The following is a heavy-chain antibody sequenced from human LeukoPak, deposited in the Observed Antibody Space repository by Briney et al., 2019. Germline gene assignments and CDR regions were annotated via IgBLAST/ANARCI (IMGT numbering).Heavy chain of an antibody. CDR2: IWHDESRK. V-gene: IGHV3-33*06. J-gene: IGHJ4*02. CDR1: GFSFSSYG. Sequence: GGSLRLSCAVSGFSFSSYGMHWVSQAPGKGLEWVAVIWHDESRKHYADSVQGRFTISRDTSKNTLYLQMNSLRPEDTAVYFCAKEYEPWTAVGELDYWGQGALVTVSS. CDR3: AKEYEPWTAVGELDY. D-gene: IGHD3-3*01.